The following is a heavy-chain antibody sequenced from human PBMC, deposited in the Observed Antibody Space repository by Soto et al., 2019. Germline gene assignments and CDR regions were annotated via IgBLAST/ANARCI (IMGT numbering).Heavy chain of an antibody. CDR3: ARDYYRFNSGYGFSMDV. J-gene: IGHJ6*02. CDR2: ISYDGSNK. D-gene: IGHD5-12*01. Sequence: QVQLVECGGGVVQPGRSLRLSCAASGFTFSSYAMHWVRQAPGKGLEWVAVISYDGSNKYYADSVKGRFTISRDNSKNTLYLQMNSLRAEDTAVYYCARDYYRFNSGYGFSMDVWGQGTTVTVS. V-gene: IGHV3-30-3*01. CDR1: GFTFSSYA.